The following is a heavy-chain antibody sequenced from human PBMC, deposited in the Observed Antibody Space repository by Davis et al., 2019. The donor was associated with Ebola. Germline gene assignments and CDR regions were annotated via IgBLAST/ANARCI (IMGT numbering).Heavy chain of an antibody. CDR3: ARGPNGMDV. V-gene: IGHV1-2*04. CDR1: GYTFIDYY. Sequence: ASVKVSCKASGYTFIDYYIHWVRQAPGQGLEWMGWVNPRYGGTKYAQKFQGWVTMTWDTSINTAYMELSRLTSDDTAVYYRARGPNGMDVWGQGTTVTVSS. CDR2: VNPRYGGT. J-gene: IGHJ6*02.